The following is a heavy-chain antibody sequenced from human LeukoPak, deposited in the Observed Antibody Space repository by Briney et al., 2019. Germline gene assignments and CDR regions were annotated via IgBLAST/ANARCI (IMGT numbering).Heavy chain of an antibody. CDR2: INPSGGST. J-gene: IGHJ4*02. V-gene: IGHV1-46*01. CDR3: ARDRGSSSWYRPPLFDY. CDR1: GYTFTSYY. D-gene: IGHD6-13*01. Sequence: ASVKVSCKASGYTFTSYYMHWVRQAPGQGLEWMGIINPSGGSTSYAQKFQGRVTMTRDTSTSTVYMELSSLRSEDTAVYYCARDRGSSSWYRPPLFDYWGQGTLVTVSS.